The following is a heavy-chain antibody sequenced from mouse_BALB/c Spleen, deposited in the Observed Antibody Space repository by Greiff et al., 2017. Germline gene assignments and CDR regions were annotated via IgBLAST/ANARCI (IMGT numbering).Heavy chain of an antibody. J-gene: IGHJ1*01. V-gene: IGHV7-1*02. D-gene: IGHD2-3*01. CDR2: SRNKANDYTT. CDR3: ARDDGYYPHWYFDV. Sequence: EVKLMESGGGLVQPGGSLRLSCATSGFTFSDFYMEWVRQPPGKRLEWIAASRNKANDYTTEYSASVKGRFIVSRDTSQSILYLQMNALRAEDTAIYYCARDDGYYPHWYFDVWGAGTTVTVSS. CDR1: GFTFSDFY.